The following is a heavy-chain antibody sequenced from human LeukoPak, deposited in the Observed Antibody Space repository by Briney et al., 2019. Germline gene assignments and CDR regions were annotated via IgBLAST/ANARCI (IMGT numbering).Heavy chain of an antibody. V-gene: IGHV3-48*03. D-gene: IGHD6-13*01. CDR2: ISSSGSTI. J-gene: IGHJ5*02. Sequence: GGSLRLSCAASGFTFSSYEMSWVRQAPGKGLEWVSYISSSGSTIYYADSVKGRFTISRDNAQNSLYLQMNSLRAEDTAVYYCARELLYSSSWHNWFDPWGQGTLVTVSS. CDR1: GFTFSSYE. CDR3: ARELLYSSSWHNWFDP.